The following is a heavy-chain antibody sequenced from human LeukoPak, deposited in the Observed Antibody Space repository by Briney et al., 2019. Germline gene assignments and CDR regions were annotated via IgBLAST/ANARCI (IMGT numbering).Heavy chain of an antibody. CDR2: INPNSGGT. J-gene: IGHJ4*02. Sequence: ASVKVSCKASGYTFTGYYMHWVRQAPGQGLEWMGWINPNSGGTNYAQKFQGRVTMTRDTSISTAYMELSRLRSDDTAVYYCASSGPLIRYSSGWFDWGQGTLVTVSS. D-gene: IGHD6-19*01. CDR1: GYTFTGYY. V-gene: IGHV1-2*02. CDR3: ASSGPLIRYSSGWFD.